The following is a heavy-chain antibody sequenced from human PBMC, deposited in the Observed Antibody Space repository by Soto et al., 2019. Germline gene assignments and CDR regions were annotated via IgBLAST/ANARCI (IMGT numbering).Heavy chain of an antibody. D-gene: IGHD2-15*01. V-gene: IGHV4-39*01. Sequence: SETLSLTCTVSGGSISSSSYYWGWIRQPPGKGLEWIGSIFYSGSTYYNPSLKSRVTISVDTSKNQFSLKLSSVTAADTAVYYCARHGQYCSGGSCYSGLYNWFDPWGQGTLVTVSS. J-gene: IGHJ5*02. CDR3: ARHGQYCSGGSCYSGLYNWFDP. CDR1: GGSISSSSYY. CDR2: IFYSGST.